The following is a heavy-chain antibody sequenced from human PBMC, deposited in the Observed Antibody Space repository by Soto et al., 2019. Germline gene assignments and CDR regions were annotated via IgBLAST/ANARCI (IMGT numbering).Heavy chain of an antibody. J-gene: IGHJ4*02. Sequence: PSETLSLTCAVYGGSFSGYYWSWIRQPPGKGLEWIGEINHSGSTNYNPSLKSRVTISVDTSKNQFSLKLSSVTAADTAVYYCARAVGPDWNYYDSSGLNMFGGYYFDYWGQGTLVTVSS. CDR2: INHSGST. CDR1: GGSFSGYY. V-gene: IGHV4-34*01. D-gene: IGHD3-22*01. CDR3: ARAVGPDWNYYDSSGLNMFGGYYFDY.